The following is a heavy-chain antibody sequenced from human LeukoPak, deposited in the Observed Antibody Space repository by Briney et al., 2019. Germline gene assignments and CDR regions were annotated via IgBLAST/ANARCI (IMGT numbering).Heavy chain of an antibody. CDR1: GGTFSSYA. CDR2: TIPILGIA. V-gene: IGHV1-69*04. J-gene: IGHJ4*02. CDR3: ARQGSKVYYYGSEIFDY. D-gene: IGHD3-10*01. Sequence: SVKVSCKASGGTFSSYAISWVRQAPGQGLEWMGRTIPILGIANYAQKFQGRVTITADKSTSTAYMELSSLRSEDTAVYYCARQGSKVYYYGSEIFDYWGQGTLVTVSS.